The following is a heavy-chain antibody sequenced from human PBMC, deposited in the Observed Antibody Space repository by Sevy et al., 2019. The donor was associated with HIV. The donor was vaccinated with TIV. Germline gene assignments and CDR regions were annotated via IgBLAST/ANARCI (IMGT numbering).Heavy chain of an antibody. CDR1: GFTFSSYS. D-gene: IGHD3-22*01. CDR3: ARSNYYDSSGYRFGDAFDI. CDR2: ISSSSSYI. V-gene: IGHV3-21*01. Sequence: GGSLRLSCAASGFTFSSYSMNWVRQAPGKGLEWVSSISSSSSYIYYADSVKGRFTISRDNAKKSLYLQMNSLRAEDMAVYYCARSNYYDSSGYRFGDAFDIWGQGTMVTVSS. J-gene: IGHJ3*02.